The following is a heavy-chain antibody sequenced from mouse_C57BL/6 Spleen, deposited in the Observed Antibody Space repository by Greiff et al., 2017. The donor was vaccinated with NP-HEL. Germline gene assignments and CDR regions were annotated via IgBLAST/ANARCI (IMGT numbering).Heavy chain of an antibody. CDR3: ARDGIRGYFDV. Sequence: QVQLQQSGAELVRPGTSVKMSCKASGYTFTNYWIGWAKQRPGHGLEWIGDIYPGGGYTNYNEKFKGKATLTADKSSSTAYMQFSSLTSEDSAIYYCARDGIRGYFDVWGTGTTVTVSS. D-gene: IGHD2-3*01. CDR2: IYPGGGYT. J-gene: IGHJ1*03. V-gene: IGHV1-63*01. CDR1: GYTFTNYW.